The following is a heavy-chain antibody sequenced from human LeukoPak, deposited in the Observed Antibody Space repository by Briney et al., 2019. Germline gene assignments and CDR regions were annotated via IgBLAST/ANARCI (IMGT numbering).Heavy chain of an antibody. CDR2: MFYSGNT. Sequence: SETLSLTCGVSGGSIISSSYYWGWIRQPPGKGLEWFASMFYSGNTYYNPSLKTRVTMSVDTTENQFSLKLSSVTAADTAVYYCARHVVGNYDLLSFDYWGQGSLVTVSS. D-gene: IGHD2-21*01. CDR1: GGSIISSSYY. J-gene: IGHJ4*02. V-gene: IGHV4-39*01. CDR3: ARHVVGNYDLLSFDY.